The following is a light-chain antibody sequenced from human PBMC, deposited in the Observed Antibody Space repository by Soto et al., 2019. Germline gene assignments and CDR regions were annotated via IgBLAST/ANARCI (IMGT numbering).Light chain of an antibody. V-gene: IGKV3-11*01. CDR3: QQYNDWPPQLT. CDR2: DTS. J-gene: IGKJ4*01. CDR1: QSVSSN. Sequence: EIVLTQSPATLSLSPGERATLSCRASQSVSSNLAWYQQRPGQAPRLLIYDTSNRATGIPARFSGSGSGTDFTLTISSLEPDDFAVYYCQQYNDWPPQLTFGGGTKVEIK.